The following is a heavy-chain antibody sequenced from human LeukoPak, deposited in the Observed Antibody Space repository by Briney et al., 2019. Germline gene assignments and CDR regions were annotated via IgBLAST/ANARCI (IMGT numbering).Heavy chain of an antibody. D-gene: IGHD1-7*01. V-gene: IGHV1-46*03. CDR2: INPSGGST. CDR1: GYPFTRYY. CDR3: ARAGTVTTYIRFGFDP. J-gene: IGHJ5*02. Sequence: ASVKVSCKASGYPFTRYYMHWVPQAPGQGLEWMGIINPSGGSTSYAQKFQGRVTMTRDTSTSTVYMELSSLRSEDPAVYYCARAGTVTTYIRFGFDPCGQGTLVTVSS.